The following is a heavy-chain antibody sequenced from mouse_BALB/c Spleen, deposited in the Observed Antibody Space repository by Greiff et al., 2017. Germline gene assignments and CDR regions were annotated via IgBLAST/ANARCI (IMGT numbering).Heavy chain of an antibody. CDR3: ARSGITTRDWYFDV. Sequence: EVQGVESGGGLVKPGGSLKLSCAASGFTFSSFGMHWVRQAPEKGLEWVAYISSGSSTIYYADTVKGRFTISRDNPKNTLFLQMTSLRSEDTAMYYCARSGITTRDWYFDVWGAGTTVTVSS. J-gene: IGHJ1*01. V-gene: IGHV5-17*02. CDR1: GFTFSSFG. CDR2: ISSGSSTI. D-gene: IGHD2-4*01.